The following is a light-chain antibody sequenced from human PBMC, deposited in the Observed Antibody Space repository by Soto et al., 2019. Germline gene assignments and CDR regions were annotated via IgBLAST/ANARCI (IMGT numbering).Light chain of an antibody. J-gene: IGKJ1*01. CDR2: AAS. CDR1: QGISNY. V-gene: IGKV1-27*01. CDR3: QKYNSDPIT. Sequence: EIELTQSPSLLSASSGDTVTITCPASQGISNYLAWYQQKPGQVPKLLIYAASTWHTGVPYRFSGSGSGTDFTLTISSLQPEDFATYYCQKYNSDPITFGQGTQVDIK.